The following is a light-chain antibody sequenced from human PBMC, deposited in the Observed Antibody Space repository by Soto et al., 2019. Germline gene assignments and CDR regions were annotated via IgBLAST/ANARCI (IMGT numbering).Light chain of an antibody. CDR3: QQYGTSPRT. CDR1: QSVSSSY. CDR2: GAS. J-gene: IGKJ1*01. V-gene: IGKV3-20*01. Sequence: EIVLTQSPGTLSLSPGERATLSCRASQSVSSSYLAWYQQKPGQAPRLLISGASSRATGIPDRFSGSGSGTDFTLTISRLEPEDFTVYYCQQYGTSPRTFGQGTKVDIK.